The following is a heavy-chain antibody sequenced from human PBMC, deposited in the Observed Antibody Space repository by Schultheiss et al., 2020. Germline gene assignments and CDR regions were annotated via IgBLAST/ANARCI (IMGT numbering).Heavy chain of an antibody. CDR1: GYTFTSYG. CDR2: IIPIFGTA. D-gene: IGHD6-13*01. V-gene: IGHV1-69*13. CDR3: ARGTSSSSPDWFDP. Sequence: SVKVSCKASGYTFTSYGISWVRQAPGQGLEWMGGIIPIFGTANYAQKFQGRVTITADESTSTAYMELSSLRSEDTAVYYCARGTSSSSPDWFDPWGQGTLGTVS. J-gene: IGHJ5*02.